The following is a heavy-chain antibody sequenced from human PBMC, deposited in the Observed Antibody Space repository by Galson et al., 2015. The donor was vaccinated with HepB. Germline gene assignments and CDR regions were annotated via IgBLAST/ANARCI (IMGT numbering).Heavy chain of an antibody. CDR2: ISGSGGST. V-gene: IGHV3-23*01. Sequence: SLRLSCAASGFTFSGYAMSWVRQAPGKGLEWVSTISGSGGSTYYADSVKGRFTISRDNSKNTLYLQMNSLRAEDTAVYYCAQQRYDSSGTDYWGQGTLVTVSS. CDR3: AQQRYDSSGTDY. D-gene: IGHD3-22*01. J-gene: IGHJ4*02. CDR1: GFTFSGYA.